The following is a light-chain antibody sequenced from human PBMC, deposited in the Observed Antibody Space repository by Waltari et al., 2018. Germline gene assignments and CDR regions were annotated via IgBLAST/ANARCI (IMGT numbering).Light chain of an antibody. V-gene: IGLV3-21*04. CDR3: QVWDSSRHHVI. CDR2: YDT. Sequence: SYMLTPPPPMSVAPGQTARDTRCLGPIGARTVPWCQQRPGQAPVLVIYYDTDRPSGIPDRFSGSHSGNTATLTISRVEAGDEADYYCQVWDSSRHHVIFGGGARLTV. CDR1: PIGART. J-gene: IGLJ2*01.